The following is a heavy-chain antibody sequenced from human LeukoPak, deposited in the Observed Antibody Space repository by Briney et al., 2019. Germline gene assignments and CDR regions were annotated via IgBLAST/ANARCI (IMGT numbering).Heavy chain of an antibody. J-gene: IGHJ4*02. CDR3: ARGSSSWYLDY. V-gene: IGHV3-48*03. CDR1: GFTFSSYE. D-gene: IGHD6-13*01. Sequence: GGSLRLSCAASGFTFSSYEMNWVRQAPGKGLEWVSYISSSGSTIYYADSVKGRFTISRDNAKNSLYLQMNNLRAEDTAVYYCARGSSSWYLDYWGQGTLVTVSS. CDR2: ISSSGSTI.